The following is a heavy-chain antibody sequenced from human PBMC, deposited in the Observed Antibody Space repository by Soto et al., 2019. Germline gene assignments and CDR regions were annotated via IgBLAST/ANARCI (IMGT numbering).Heavy chain of an antibody. Sequence: QVQLVQSGAEVKKPGSSVKVSCKASEGTFSSYAISWVRQAPGQGLEWMGGIIPIFGTANYAQKFQGRVTITADESTSTAYMELSSLRSEDTAVYYCARDRIVVVPAAPRPNYYYYGMDVWGQGTTVTVSS. D-gene: IGHD2-2*01. V-gene: IGHV1-69*01. CDR2: IIPIFGTA. CDR1: EGTFSSYA. CDR3: ARDRIVVVPAAPRPNYYYYGMDV. J-gene: IGHJ6*02.